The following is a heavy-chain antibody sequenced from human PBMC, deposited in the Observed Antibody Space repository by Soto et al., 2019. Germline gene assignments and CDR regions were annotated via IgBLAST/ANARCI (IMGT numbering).Heavy chain of an antibody. Sequence: TSVKVSCKASGYTLTGYYMHWVRQAPGQGLEWMGWINPNSGGTNYAQKFQGRVTMTRDTSISTAYMELSRLRSDDTAVYYCARRAYNWNYPFDYWGQGTLVTVSS. CDR3: ARRAYNWNYPFDY. CDR2: INPNSGGT. CDR1: GYTLTGYY. V-gene: IGHV1-2*02. D-gene: IGHD1-7*01. J-gene: IGHJ4*02.